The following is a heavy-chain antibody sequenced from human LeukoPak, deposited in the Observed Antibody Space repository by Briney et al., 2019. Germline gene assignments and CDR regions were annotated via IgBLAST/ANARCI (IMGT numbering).Heavy chain of an antibody. D-gene: IGHD3-22*01. V-gene: IGHV4-4*07. CDR3: ARDYYDSSGYLYLFDY. Sequence: SETLSLTCTVSGGSISSYYWSWIRQPAGKGLEWIGRIYTSGSTNYNPSLKSRVTMSVDTSKNQFSLKLSSVPAADTAVYYCARDYYDSSGYLYLFDYWGQGTLVTVSS. CDR1: GGSISSYY. J-gene: IGHJ4*02. CDR2: IYTSGST.